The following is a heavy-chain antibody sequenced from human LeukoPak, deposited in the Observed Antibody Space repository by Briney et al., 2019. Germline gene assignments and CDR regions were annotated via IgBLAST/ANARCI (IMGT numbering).Heavy chain of an antibody. Sequence: KPGGSLRLSCAASGFTFSSYSMNWVRQAPGKGLEWVTSISSSSSYIYYADSVKGRFTISRDNAKNSLYLQMNSLKTEDTAVYYCTTDDGNSGSYWGAFDIWGQGTMVTVSS. CDR1: GFTFSSYS. J-gene: IGHJ3*02. V-gene: IGHV3-21*03. D-gene: IGHD1-26*01. CDR2: ISSSSSYI. CDR3: TTDDGNSGSYWGAFDI.